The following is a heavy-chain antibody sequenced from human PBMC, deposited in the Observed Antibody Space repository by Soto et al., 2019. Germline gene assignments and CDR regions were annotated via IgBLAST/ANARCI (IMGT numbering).Heavy chain of an antibody. D-gene: IGHD3-10*01. CDR2: IYYSGST. CDR1: GGSISSGGYY. CDR3: ASGVDDYYGSGSYWVY. J-gene: IGHJ4*02. V-gene: IGHV4-31*03. Sequence: QVQLQESGPGLVKPSQTLSLTCTVSGGSISSGGYYWSWIRQHPGKGLEWIGYIYYSGSTYYNPSLKSRVTISVDTYKNQFSLKLSSVTAADTAVYYCASGVDDYYGSGSYWVYWGQGTLVTVSS.